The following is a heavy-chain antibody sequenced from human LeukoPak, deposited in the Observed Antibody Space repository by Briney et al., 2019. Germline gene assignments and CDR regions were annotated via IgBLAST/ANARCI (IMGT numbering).Heavy chain of an antibody. CDR2: VHYNGNT. Sequence: SETLSLTCTVSGGSISSSNYYWGWIRQPPGKGLEWIGIVHYNGNTYYNPSLKSRVTISVDTSKSQFSLELSSAAAADTAVYYCTRYDPAATGGWFDPWGQGTLVTVSS. J-gene: IGHJ5*02. V-gene: IGHV4-39*01. CDR3: TRYDPAATGGWFDP. CDR1: GGSISSSNYY. D-gene: IGHD4-17*01.